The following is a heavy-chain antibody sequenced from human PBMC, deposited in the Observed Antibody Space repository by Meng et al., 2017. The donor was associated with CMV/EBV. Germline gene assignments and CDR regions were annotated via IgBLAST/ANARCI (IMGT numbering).Heavy chain of an antibody. J-gene: IGHJ6*02. D-gene: IGHD2-2*01. CDR3: ARDLIVVVPAAEAWYYYGMDV. V-gene: IGHV3-48*03. Sequence: SCKASGGTFSSYAISWVRQAPGKGLEWVSYISSSGSTIYYADSVKGRFTISRDNAKNSLYLQMNSLRAEDTAVYYCARDLIVVVPAAEAWYYYGMDVWGQGTTVTVSS. CDR2: ISSSGSTI. CDR1: GGTFSSYA.